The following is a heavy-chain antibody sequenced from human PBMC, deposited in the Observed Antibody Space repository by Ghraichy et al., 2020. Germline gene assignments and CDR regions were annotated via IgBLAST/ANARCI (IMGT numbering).Heavy chain of an antibody. CDR3: SRALSAMPFDY. D-gene: IGHD2-2*01. CDR1: GFTFGDYL. Sequence: GGSLRLSCTGSGFTFGDYLMSWVRQAPGKGLEWVGLIRSKASGATTVYAASVKGRFTISRDDSKSIAYLQMSSLKTEDTAVYYCSRALSAMPFDYWGQGTLVTVSS. CDR2: IRSKASGATT. J-gene: IGHJ4*02. V-gene: IGHV3-49*04.